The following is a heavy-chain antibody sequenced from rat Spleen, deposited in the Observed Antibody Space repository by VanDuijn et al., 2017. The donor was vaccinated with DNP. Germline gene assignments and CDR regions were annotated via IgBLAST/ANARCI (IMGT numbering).Heavy chain of an antibody. Sequence: EVLLQESGPGLVKPSQSLSLTCSVTGFSITNNFKWSWIRKVPGNKLEWMGYVTNAGSTEYNPSLKSRISITTDTSKNQFFLQLNSVATEDTATYYCAIQLGVFDYWDQGVMVTVSS. J-gene: IGHJ2*01. CDR3: AIQLGVFDY. CDR2: VTNAGST. V-gene: IGHV3-3*01. CDR1: GFSITNNFK. D-gene: IGHD5-1*01.